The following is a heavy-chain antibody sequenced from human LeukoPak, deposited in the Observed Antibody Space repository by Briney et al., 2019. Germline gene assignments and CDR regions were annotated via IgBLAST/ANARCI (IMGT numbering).Heavy chain of an antibody. D-gene: IGHD1-26*01. Sequence: SVKVSCKASGGTFSSYAISWVRQAPGQGLERMGGIIPIFGTANYAQKFQGRVTITADESTSTAYMELSSLRSEDTAVYYCARGGELSEGAFDYWGQGTLVTVSS. CDR2: IIPIFGTA. CDR1: GGTFSSYA. V-gene: IGHV1-69*01. J-gene: IGHJ4*02. CDR3: ARGGELSEGAFDY.